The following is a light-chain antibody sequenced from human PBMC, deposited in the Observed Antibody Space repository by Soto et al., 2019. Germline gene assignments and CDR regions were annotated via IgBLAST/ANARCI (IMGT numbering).Light chain of an antibody. V-gene: IGKV3D-20*02. CDR1: QSVSNNY. Sequence: IVMTQSPDILSVSPGERATLSCRAIQSVSNNYLAWYQQKPGQAPRLLIYGASNRATGIPDRFSGSGSGTDFTLTISRLEPEDFAVYYCQQRSNWLPITFGQGTRLENK. CDR3: QQRSNWLPIT. CDR2: GAS. J-gene: IGKJ5*01.